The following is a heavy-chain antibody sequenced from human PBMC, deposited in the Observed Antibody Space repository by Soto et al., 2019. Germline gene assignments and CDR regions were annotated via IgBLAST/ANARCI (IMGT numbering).Heavy chain of an antibody. D-gene: IGHD6-19*01. Sequence: ASVKVSCKASGYTFTSYDINWVRQATGQGLEWMGWMNPNSGNTGHAQKFQGRVTMTRNTSISTVYMELSSLRSEDTAVYYCAICRCSNAWYYAFACWRQGTLDIGSS. CDR3: AICRCSNAWYYAFAC. V-gene: IGHV1-8*02. CDR1: GYTFTSYD. J-gene: IGHJ4*02. CDR2: MNPNSGNT.